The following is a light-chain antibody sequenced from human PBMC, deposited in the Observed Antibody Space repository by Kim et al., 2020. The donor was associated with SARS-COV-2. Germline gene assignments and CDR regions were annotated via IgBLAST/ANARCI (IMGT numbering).Light chain of an antibody. CDR2: KAS. J-gene: IGKJ2*03. CDR3: QQYNSYWYS. CDR1: QSISSW. V-gene: IGKV1-5*03. Sequence: DIQMTQSPSTLSASVGDRVTITCRASQSISSWLAWYQQKPGKAPKLLIYKASSLASGVPSRFSGSGSGTEFTLTISSLQPDDFATYYCQQYNSYWYSFGQGTKLES.